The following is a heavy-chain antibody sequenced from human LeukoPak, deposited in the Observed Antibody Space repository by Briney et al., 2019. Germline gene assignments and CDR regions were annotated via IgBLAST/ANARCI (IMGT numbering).Heavy chain of an antibody. V-gene: IGHV3-21*04. CDR2: ISSSSSYI. D-gene: IGHD5-12*01. CDR1: GFTFSSYW. J-gene: IGHJ4*02. CDR3: AKVTSGWVVAAFDF. Sequence: GGSLRLSCAASGFTFSSYWMSWVRQAPGKGLEWVSYISSSSSYIYYADSVKGRFTISRDNAKISLYLQMNSLRAEDTAVYYCAKVTSGWVVAAFDFWGQGTLVSVFS.